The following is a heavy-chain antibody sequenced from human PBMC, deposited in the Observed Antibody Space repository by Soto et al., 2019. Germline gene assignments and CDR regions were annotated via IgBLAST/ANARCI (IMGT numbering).Heavy chain of an antibody. CDR2: ISYRGST. CDR3: ASSGIVGREVNTWFDP. J-gene: IGHJ5*02. CDR1: AGSITTSY. D-gene: IGHD3-22*01. Sequence: SETLSLTCTVSAGSITTSYWSWIRQPLGKALEWIGYISYRGSTNYNPSLKSRLTISIDTSKSQVSLKLTSMTTADTAVYYCASSGIVGREVNTWFDPWGQGTLVTVSS. V-gene: IGHV4-59*01.